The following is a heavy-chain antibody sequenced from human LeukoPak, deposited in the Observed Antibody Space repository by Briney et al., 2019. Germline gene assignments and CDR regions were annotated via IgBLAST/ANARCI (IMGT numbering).Heavy chain of an antibody. CDR1: GFTFSSYG. Sequence: GGSLRLSCSASGFTFSSYGIHWVRQAPGKGLEYVSTITSHGGSAHYADSVKGRFTISRDNSKNTLYLQMSSLRPEDTAVYYCAKDHYGDQGVFDYWGQGALVTVSA. CDR2: ITSHGGSA. D-gene: IGHD4-17*01. J-gene: IGHJ4*02. V-gene: IGHV3-64D*09. CDR3: AKDHYGDQGVFDY.